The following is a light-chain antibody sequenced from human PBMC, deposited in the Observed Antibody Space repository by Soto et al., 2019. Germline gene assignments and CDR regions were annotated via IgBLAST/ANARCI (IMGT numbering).Light chain of an antibody. CDR2: DAS. J-gene: IGKJ3*01. CDR3: QLRSNWPPEGIT. Sequence: DIVLTQSPATLSVSPGERATLSCRASQSVRSYLAWYQQKPGQAPRLLIYDASNRATGIPARFSGSGSGTDFTLTISSLEPEDFAVYYCQLRSNWPPEGITFGPGTKVDIK. V-gene: IGKV3-11*01. CDR1: QSVRSY.